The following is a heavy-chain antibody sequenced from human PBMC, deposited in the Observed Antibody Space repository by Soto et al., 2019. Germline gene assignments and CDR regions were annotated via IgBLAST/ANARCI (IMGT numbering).Heavy chain of an antibody. CDR3: ARSYSGSYYLGRNFDY. CDR2: IYYSGST. CDR1: GGSISSSSYY. J-gene: IGHJ4*02. Sequence: PSETLSLTCTVSGGSISSSSYYWGWIRQPPGKGLEWIGSIYYSGSTYYNPSLKSRVTISVDTSKNQFSLKLSSVTAADTAVYYCARSYSGSYYLGRNFDYWGQGTLVTVSS. V-gene: IGHV4-39*01. D-gene: IGHD1-26*01.